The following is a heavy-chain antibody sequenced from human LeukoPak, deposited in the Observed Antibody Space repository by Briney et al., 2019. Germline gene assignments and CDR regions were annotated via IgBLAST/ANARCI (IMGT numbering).Heavy chain of an antibody. CDR3: AKPISGGLAVTADWFHP. J-gene: IGHJ5*01. Sequence: PGGPLRLSCTASGFAFSVYAMSWLRQPPGKGLEWVSTINANSGTTSYAASVRGRFTISRDNSKNTLYLQLNTLRADDTATYYCAKPISGGLAVTADWFHPRGQGTLVVVSS. CDR1: GFAFSVYA. CDR2: INANSGTT. V-gene: IGHV3-23*01. D-gene: IGHD6-19*01.